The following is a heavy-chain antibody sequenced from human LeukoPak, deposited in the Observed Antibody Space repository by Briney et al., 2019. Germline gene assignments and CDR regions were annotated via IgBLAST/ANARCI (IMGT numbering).Heavy chain of an antibody. CDR3: ARGGRNSSGYYVDY. V-gene: IGHV4-34*01. CDR1: GGSFSGYY. Sequence: ETLSLTCAVYGGSFSGYYWSWIRQPPGKGLEWIGEINHSGSTNYNPSLKSRGTISVDTSKIQFSLKLSSVTAADTAVYYCARGGRNSSGYYVDYWGQGTLVTVSS. J-gene: IGHJ4*02. CDR2: INHSGST. D-gene: IGHD3-22*01.